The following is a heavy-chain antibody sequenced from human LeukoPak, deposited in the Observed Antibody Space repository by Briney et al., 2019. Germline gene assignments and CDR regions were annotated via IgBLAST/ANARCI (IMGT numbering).Heavy chain of an antibody. J-gene: IGHJ6*02. CDR2: ISYDGSSK. V-gene: IGHV3-30-3*01. D-gene: IGHD6-19*01. CDR1: GFTFSSYA. Sequence: GGSLRLSCAASGFTFSSYAMHWVRQAPGKGLEWGAVISYDGSSKYYADSVKGRFTISRDNSKNTLYLQMNSLRAEDTAVYYCARDSMAVAGSTPTIESQYYYYGMDVWGQGTTVTVSS. CDR3: ARDSMAVAGSTPTIESQYYYYGMDV.